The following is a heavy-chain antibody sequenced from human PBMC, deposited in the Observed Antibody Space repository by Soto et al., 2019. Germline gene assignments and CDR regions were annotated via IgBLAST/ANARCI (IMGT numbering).Heavy chain of an antibody. CDR3: ARIKTSAPWMPCLDY. CDR1: GFSFDDHY. D-gene: IGHD2-2*01. CDR2: ISKRGDKI. Sequence: QVQLVESGGGLVTPGGSLRLSCIASGFSFDDHYMTWVRQAPGKGLEWISQISKRGDKIFYADSVRGRFTISRDNGKNALYLQLSSLRDEDTAVYYCARIKTSAPWMPCLDYWGQGTLVTVSS. J-gene: IGHJ4*02. V-gene: IGHV3-11*01.